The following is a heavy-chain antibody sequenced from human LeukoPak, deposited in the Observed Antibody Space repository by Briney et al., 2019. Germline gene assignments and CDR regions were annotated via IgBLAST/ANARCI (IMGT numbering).Heavy chain of an antibody. CDR3: ARGRNGIYYDSSDLDY. CDR1: GGSISSYY. Sequence: SETLSLTCTVSGGSISSYYWSWIRQPPGKGLEWIGEINHSGSTNYNPSLKSRVTISVDTSKNQFSLKLSSVTAADTAVYYCARGRNGIYYDSSDLDYWGQGTLVTVSS. D-gene: IGHD3-22*01. CDR2: INHSGST. J-gene: IGHJ4*02. V-gene: IGHV4-34*01.